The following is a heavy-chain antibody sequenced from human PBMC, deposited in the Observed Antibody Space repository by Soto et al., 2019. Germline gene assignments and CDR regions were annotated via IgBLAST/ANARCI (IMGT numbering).Heavy chain of an antibody. CDR1: GYTFTGYY. CDR2: INPNSGGT. CDR3: ARGKSSTSWVDY. J-gene: IGHJ4*02. V-gene: IGHV1-2*04. Sequence: GASVKVSCKASGYTFTGYYMHWVRQAPGQGLEWMGWINPNSGGTNYAQRFQGWVTMTRDTSISTAYMELSRLRSDDTAVYYCARGKSSTSWVDYWGQGTLVTVSS. D-gene: IGHD2-2*01.